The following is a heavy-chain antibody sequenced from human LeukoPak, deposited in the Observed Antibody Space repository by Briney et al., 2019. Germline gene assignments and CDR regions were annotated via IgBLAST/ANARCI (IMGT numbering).Heavy chain of an antibody. V-gene: IGHV3-7*01. D-gene: IGHD1-14*01. CDR1: GFTFSSYW. Sequence: GGSRRLSCAASGFTFSSYWMSWFRQPPGKGLEWVANIKQDGSEKYYVDSVKGRFTISRDNAKNSLYLQMNSLRAEDTAVYYCARALTRAFDIWGQGTMVTVSS. CDR2: IKQDGSEK. J-gene: IGHJ3*02. CDR3: ARALTRAFDI.